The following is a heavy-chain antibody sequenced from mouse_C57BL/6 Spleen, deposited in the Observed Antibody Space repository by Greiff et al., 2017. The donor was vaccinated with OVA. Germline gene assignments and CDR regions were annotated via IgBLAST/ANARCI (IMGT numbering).Heavy chain of an antibody. CDR1: GYTFTSYW. J-gene: IGHJ2*01. Sequence: QVQLQQPGAELVRPGTSVKLSCKASGYTFTSYWMHWVKQRPGQGLEWIGVIDPSDSYTNYNQKFKGKATLTVDPSSSTAYMQLSSLTSEDSAVYYCALHSSGYDYWGQGTTLTVSS. CDR2: IDPSDSYT. V-gene: IGHV1-59*01. CDR3: ALHSSGYDY. D-gene: IGHD3-1*01.